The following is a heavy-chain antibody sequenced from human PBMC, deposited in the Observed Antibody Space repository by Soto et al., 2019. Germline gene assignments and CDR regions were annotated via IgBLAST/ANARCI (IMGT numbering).Heavy chain of an antibody. CDR3: VKAKGSGSHTAHFFDA. J-gene: IGHJ4*02. CDR1: GFVFRIHA. Sequence: HPGGSLRLSCAASGFVFRIHAMNWVRQVPGKGLEWVAGVSDDGHFRYYAQSLRGRFAISRDNSANTVSLQMNALKVEDTAVYFCVKAKGSGSHTAHFFDAWGPGTLVTVSS. D-gene: IGHD3-10*01. V-gene: IGHV3-23*01. CDR2: VSDDGHFR.